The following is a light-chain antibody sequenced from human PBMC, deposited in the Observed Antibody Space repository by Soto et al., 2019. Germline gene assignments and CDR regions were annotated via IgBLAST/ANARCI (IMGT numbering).Light chain of an antibody. CDR3: AAWDDSLNALV. CDR1: SSNIGSNT. J-gene: IGLJ3*02. Sequence: QSVLTQPPSASGTPGQRVTISCSGSSSNIGSNTVNWYQQHPGTAPKLLIYSNNQRPSGVPDRFSGSKSGTSASLAISGLQSEDEADYYCAAWDDSLNALVFGGGTKLTVL. V-gene: IGLV1-44*01. CDR2: SNN.